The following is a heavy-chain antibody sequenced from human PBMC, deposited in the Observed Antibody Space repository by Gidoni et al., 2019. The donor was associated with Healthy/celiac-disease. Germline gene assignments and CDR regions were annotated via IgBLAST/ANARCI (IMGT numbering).Heavy chain of an antibody. V-gene: IGHV4-61*02. CDR3: ARADPRPDIYYYYGMDV. J-gene: IGHJ6*02. CDR1: GGSISSGSYY. Sequence: QVQLQESGPGLVKPSQTLSLTCTVSGGSISSGSYYWSWIRQPAGKGLEWIGRIYTSGSTNYNPSLKSRVTMSVDTSKNQFSLKLSSVTAADTAVYYCARADPRPDIYYYYGMDVWGQGTTVTVSS. CDR2: IYTSGST.